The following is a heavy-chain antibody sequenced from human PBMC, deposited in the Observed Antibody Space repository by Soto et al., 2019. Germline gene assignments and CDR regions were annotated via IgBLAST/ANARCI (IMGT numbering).Heavy chain of an antibody. CDR3: ARHLNHNPMDV. V-gene: IGHV3-30-3*01. J-gene: IGHJ6*02. CDR2: ISYNTNEK. D-gene: IGHD3-3*02. Sequence: QVQLVESGVGVVQPGRSVRLSCAASGFTFSHYAMHWVRQAPGKGLEWVAVISYNTNEKSYADSVKGRFTISRDNSKNTLDLQMNNVRPEDTAVYYCARHLNHNPMDVWGQGTTVTVSS. CDR1: GFTFSHYA.